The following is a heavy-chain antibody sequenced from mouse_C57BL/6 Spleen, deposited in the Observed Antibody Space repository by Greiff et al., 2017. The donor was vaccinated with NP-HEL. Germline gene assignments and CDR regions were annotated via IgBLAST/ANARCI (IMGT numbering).Heavy chain of an antibody. CDR1: GYTFTSYW. J-gene: IGHJ4*01. Sequence: QVQLQQSGAELVKPGASVKMSCKASGYTFTSYWITWVKQRPGQGLEWIGDIYPGSGSTNYNEKFKSKATLTVDTSSSTAYMQLSSLTSEDSAVYYCARRGLTGGLYAMDYWGQGTSVTVSS. CDR3: ARRGLTGGLYAMDY. CDR2: IYPGSGST. D-gene: IGHD4-1*01. V-gene: IGHV1-55*01.